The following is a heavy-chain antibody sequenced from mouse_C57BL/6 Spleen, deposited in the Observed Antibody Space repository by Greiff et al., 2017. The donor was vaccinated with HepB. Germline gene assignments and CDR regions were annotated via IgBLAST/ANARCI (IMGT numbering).Heavy chain of an antibody. CDR3: ALRDAMDY. J-gene: IGHJ4*01. V-gene: IGHV1-59*01. CDR1: GYTFTSYW. CDR2: IDPSDSYT. Sequence: VQLQQPGAELVRPGPSVKLSCKASGYTFTSYWMHWVKQRPGQGLEWIGVIDPSDSYTNYNQKFKGKATLTVDTSSSTAYMQLSSLTSEDSAVYYCALRDAMDYWVKEPQSPSPQ.